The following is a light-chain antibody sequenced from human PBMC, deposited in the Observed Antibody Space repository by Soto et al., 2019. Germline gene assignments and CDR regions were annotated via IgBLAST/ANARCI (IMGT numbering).Light chain of an antibody. CDR2: GNS. V-gene: IGLV1-40*01. Sequence: SVLTQPPSVSGAPGQRVTISCTGSSSNIGAGYDVHWYQQLPGTAPKLLIYGNSNRPSGVPDRFSGSKSGTSASLAITGLQAEDEADYYCQSYDSSLSAVVFGGGTQLTV. CDR3: QSYDSSLSAVV. J-gene: IGLJ2*01. CDR1: SSNIGAGYD.